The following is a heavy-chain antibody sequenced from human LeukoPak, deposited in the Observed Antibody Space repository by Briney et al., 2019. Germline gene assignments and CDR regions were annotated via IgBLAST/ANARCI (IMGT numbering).Heavy chain of an antibody. CDR2: IYYSGST. CDR1: GGSISSGDYY. J-gene: IGHJ6*03. V-gene: IGHV4-30-4*08. CDR3: ARDPEYSSSWYYMDV. Sequence: SETLSLTCTVSGGSISSGDYYWSWIRQPPGKGLEWIGYIYYSGSTYYNPSLKSRVTISVDTSKNQCSLKLSSVTAADTAVYYCARDPEYSSSWYYMDVWGKGTTVTVSS. D-gene: IGHD6-13*01.